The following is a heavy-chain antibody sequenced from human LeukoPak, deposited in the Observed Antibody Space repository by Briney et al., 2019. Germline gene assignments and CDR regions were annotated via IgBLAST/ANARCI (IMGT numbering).Heavy chain of an antibody. CDR3: ARAGYSSSSDAFNI. V-gene: IGHV3-21*01. CDR2: ISSSGSYI. D-gene: IGHD6-6*01. Sequence: GGSLRLSCAASGFTFSSYSMNWVRQAPGKGLEWVSSISSSGSYIYYADSVKGRFTISRDNAKNSLYLQMNSLRAEDTAVYYCARAGYSSSSDAFNIWGQGTMVTVSS. J-gene: IGHJ3*02. CDR1: GFTFSSYS.